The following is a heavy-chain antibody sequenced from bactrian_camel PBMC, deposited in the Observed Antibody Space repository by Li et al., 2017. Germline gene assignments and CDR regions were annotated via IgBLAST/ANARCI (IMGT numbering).Heavy chain of an antibody. V-gene: IGHV3S68*01. CDR3: TKETDWVGYHEFAVH. Sequence: HVQLVESGGGSVKVGGSLRLSCAWSESRYCMGWFRQGSGNVREGVASMSSDGRTTYADSVKGRFIISRDNAKNTLYLQLNSLKTEDMAMYYCTKETDWVGYHEFAVHWGQGTQVTVS. CDR2: MSSDGRT. D-gene: IGHD5*01. J-gene: IGHJ4*01. CDR1: SESRYC.